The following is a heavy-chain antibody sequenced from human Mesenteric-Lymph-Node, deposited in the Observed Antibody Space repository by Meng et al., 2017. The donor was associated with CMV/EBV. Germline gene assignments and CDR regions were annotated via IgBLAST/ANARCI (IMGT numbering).Heavy chain of an antibody. Sequence: SVKVSCKASGGTFSSYAFSWVRQAPGQGLEWMGGIIPIFGTANYAQKFQGRVTITADRSTGTAFMELASLKSDDTALYYCAGGCSMGINYWGHGTLVTVSS. CDR2: IIPIFGTA. CDR1: GGTFSSYA. V-gene: IGHV1-69*06. J-gene: IGHJ4*01. CDR3: AGGCSMGINY. D-gene: IGHD2/OR15-2a*01.